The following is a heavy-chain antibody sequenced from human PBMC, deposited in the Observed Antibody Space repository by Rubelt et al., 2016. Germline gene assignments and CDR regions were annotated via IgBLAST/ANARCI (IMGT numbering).Heavy chain of an antibody. CDR2: INPNSGGT. D-gene: IGHD6-13*01. J-gene: IGHJ4*02. CDR3: ARDRIAAVCDY. Sequence: QVQLVQSGAEVKKPGASVKVSCKASGYTFTSYDINWVRQATGQGLEWMGWINPNSGGTNYAQKFQGRVTMTRDTSISTAYMELSRLRSDDTAVYYCARDRIAAVCDYWGQGTLVTVSS. CDR1: GYTFTSYD. V-gene: IGHV1-2*02.